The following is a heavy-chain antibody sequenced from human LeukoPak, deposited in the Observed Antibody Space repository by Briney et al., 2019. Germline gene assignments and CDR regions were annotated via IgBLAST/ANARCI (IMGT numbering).Heavy chain of an antibody. Sequence: ASVKVSCKASGYTFTGYYMHWVRQAPGQGLEWMGRINPSSGGTNYAQKFQGRVTMTRDTSISTAYMELSRLRSDDTAVYYCAGPLLLWFGELSDGMDVWGQGTTVTVSS. CDR3: AGPLLLWFGELSDGMDV. V-gene: IGHV1-2*06. CDR1: GYTFTGYY. J-gene: IGHJ6*02. D-gene: IGHD3-10*01. CDR2: INPSSGGT.